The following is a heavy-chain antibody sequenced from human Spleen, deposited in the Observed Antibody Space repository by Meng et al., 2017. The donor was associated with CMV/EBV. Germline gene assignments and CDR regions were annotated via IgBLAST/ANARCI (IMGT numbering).Heavy chain of an antibody. CDR1: GFTFNSAW. CDR3: STHLAAPHY. J-gene: IGHJ4*02. V-gene: IGHV3-15*01. Sequence: LSCAASGFTFNSAWMSWVRQAPGKGLEWVGRVKSRSDGGTTDYAAPMKGRFTISRDDSKNTLYLQMNSLRTGDTAVYYCSTHLAAPHYWGRGTLVTVSS. CDR2: VKSRSDGGTT.